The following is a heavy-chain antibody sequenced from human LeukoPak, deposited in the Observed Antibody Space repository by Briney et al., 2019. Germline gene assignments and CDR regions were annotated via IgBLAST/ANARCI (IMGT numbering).Heavy chain of an antibody. CDR1: GFTFSSYW. Sequence: GGSLRLSCAASGFTFSSYWMSWVRQAPGKGLEWVANIKQDGSEKYYVDSVKGRFTISRDNAKNSLYLQMNSLRAEDTAVYYCARARWELLASAPLDYWGQGTLVTVSS. CDR3: ARARWELLASAPLDY. J-gene: IGHJ4*02. D-gene: IGHD1-26*01. V-gene: IGHV3-7*01. CDR2: IKQDGSEK.